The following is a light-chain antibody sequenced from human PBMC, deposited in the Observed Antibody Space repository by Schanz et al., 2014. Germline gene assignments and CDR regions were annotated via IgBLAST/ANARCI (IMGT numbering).Light chain of an antibody. CDR3: CSYADSGTRYL. CDR2: DVH. J-gene: IGLJ1*01. V-gene: IGLV2-11*01. Sequence: QSALTQPRSVSGSPGQSVTISCTGTSSDVGGYNYVSWYQQYPGKAPKVMIYDVHKRPSGVPDRFSGSKSGNTASLTISGLQAEDEANYYCCSYADSGTRYLFGTGTKLTVL. CDR1: SSDVGGYNY.